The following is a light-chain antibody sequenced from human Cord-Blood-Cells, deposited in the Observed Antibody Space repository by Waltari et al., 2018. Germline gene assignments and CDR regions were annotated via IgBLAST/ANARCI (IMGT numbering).Light chain of an antibody. CDR2: DAS. V-gene: IGKV3-11*01. J-gene: IGKJ2*01. CDR3: QQRSNWPPYT. CDR1: QSVSSY. Sequence: EIVLTQPPATLSLSPGERATLSCRASQSVSSYLAWYQQKPGQAPRLLIYDASNRATCIPARFSGSGSGTDFTLAISSLEPEDFAVYYCQQRSNWPPYTFGQGTKLEIK.